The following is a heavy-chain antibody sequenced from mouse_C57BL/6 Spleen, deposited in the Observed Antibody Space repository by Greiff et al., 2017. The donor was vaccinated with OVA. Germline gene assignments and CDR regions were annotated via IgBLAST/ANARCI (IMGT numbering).Heavy chain of an antibody. CDR3: ARGGYSKGAKENAMDY. CDR2: IHPNSGST. V-gene: IGHV1-64*01. J-gene: IGHJ4*01. Sequence: QVQLKQPGAELVKPGASVKLSCKASGYTFTSYWMHWVKQRPGQGLEWIGMIHPNSGSTNYNEKFKSKATLTVDKSSSTAYMQLSSLTSEDSAVYYCARGGYSKGAKENAMDYWGQGTSVTVSS. CDR1: GYTFTSYW. D-gene: IGHD2-5*01.